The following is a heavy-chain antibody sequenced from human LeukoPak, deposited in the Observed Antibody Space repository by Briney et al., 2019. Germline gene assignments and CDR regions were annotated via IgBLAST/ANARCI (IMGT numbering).Heavy chain of an antibody. CDR3: AKSYDSSGVFDY. CDR2: IIPIFSTA. Sequence: GASVKVSCKASGYTFTGYYMHWVRQAPGQGLEWMGGIIPIFSTANYAQKFQGRVTITADESTSTAYMELSSLRSEDTAVYYCAKSYDSSGVFDYWGQGTLVTVSS. J-gene: IGHJ4*02. CDR1: GYTFTGYY. V-gene: IGHV1-69*13. D-gene: IGHD3-22*01.